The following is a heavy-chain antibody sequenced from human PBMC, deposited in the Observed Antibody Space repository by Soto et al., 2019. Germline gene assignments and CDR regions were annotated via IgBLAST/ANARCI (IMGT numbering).Heavy chain of an antibody. D-gene: IGHD6-13*01. CDR2: IIPILGIA. J-gene: IGHJ4*02. CDR3: ARDTVYSSSWYPY. CDR1: GNTVPNYA. Sequence: SVKVSCKASGNTVPNYAIHWVRQAPGQRLEWMGRIIPILGIANYAQKFQGRVTITADKSTSTAYMELSSLRSEDTAVYYCARDTVYSSSWYPYWGQGTLVTVSS. V-gene: IGHV1-69*04.